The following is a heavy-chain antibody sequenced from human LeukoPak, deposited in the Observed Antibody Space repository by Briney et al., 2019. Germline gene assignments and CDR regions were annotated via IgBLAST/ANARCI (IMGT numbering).Heavy chain of an antibody. Sequence: GGSLRLSCAGSGFIFSGYWMSWVRQPPGKGLECVASIKEDGSQKYYVDSVKGRFTISRDNAKNSLYLQMNSLRAEDTAVYYCARGGPSSSRHGYWGQGALVTVSS. CDR3: ARGGPSSSRHGY. J-gene: IGHJ4*02. CDR2: IKEDGSQK. CDR1: GFIFSGYW. V-gene: IGHV3-7*05.